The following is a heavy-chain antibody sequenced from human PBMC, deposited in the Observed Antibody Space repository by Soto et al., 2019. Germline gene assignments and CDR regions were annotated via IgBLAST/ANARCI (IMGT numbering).Heavy chain of an antibody. Sequence: PRLSCVGSGFTFSTYSINWVRQAPGKGLEWVSSISSRSDIYYADSVKGRFTISRDNAKNSVSLQMNSLRAEDTAVYYCAREHTAWPLAYGLDVWGQGTTVTVSS. CDR2: ISSRSDI. V-gene: IGHV3-21*01. CDR3: AREHTAWPLAYGLDV. J-gene: IGHJ6*02. CDR1: GFTFSTYS. D-gene: IGHD2-21*02.